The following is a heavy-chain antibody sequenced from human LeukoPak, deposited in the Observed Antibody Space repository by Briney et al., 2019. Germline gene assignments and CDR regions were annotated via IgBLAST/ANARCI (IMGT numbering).Heavy chain of an antibody. CDR1: GGSISSYY. J-gene: IGHJ3*02. Sequence: SETLSLTCTVSGGSISSYYWSWIRQPPGKGLEWIGYIYYSGSTNYNPSLKSRVTISLDTSKNHFSLRLSSVTAADTAVYYCARNPSFDAFDIWGQGTMVTVSS. CDR2: IYYSGST. CDR3: ARNPSFDAFDI. V-gene: IGHV4-59*08.